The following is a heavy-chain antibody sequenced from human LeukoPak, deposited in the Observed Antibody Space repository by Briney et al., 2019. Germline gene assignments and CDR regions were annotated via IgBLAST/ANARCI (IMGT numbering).Heavy chain of an antibody. D-gene: IGHD2-2*01. Sequence: ASVKVSCKAAGYTLTGYYMHWVRQAPGQGLEWMGWINPNSGGTSYAQKFQGRVTMTRDTSISTAYMELSRLRSDDTAVCYCARGRCSSRSCYLFDYWGQGTLVTVSS. J-gene: IGHJ4*02. CDR2: INPNSGGT. CDR3: ARGRCSSRSCYLFDY. CDR1: GYTLTGYY. V-gene: IGHV1-2*02.